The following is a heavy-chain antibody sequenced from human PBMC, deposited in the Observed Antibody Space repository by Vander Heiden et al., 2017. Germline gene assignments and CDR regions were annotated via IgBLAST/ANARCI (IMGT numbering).Heavy chain of an antibody. CDR1: GFTFSSLV. J-gene: IGHJ6*02. CDR3: ASGSYYGMDV. D-gene: IGHD5-12*01. CDR2: VSADGGTT. Sequence: EARLVESGGDRVQLGGSLRLSCAAWGFTFSSLVMSWVRQAPGKGLEWVSSVSADGGTTYYADSVKGRFTISRDNSKNRLYLDVNSLGAEDTAVYFAASGSYYGMDVWGRGTTVSVSS. V-gene: IGHV3-23*04.